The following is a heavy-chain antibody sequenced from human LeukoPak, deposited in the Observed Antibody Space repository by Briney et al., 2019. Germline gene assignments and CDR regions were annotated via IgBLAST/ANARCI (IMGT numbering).Heavy chain of an antibody. V-gene: IGHV3-7*01. CDR2: IKEDGNEK. J-gene: IGHJ4*02. Sequence: GGSLRLSCAASGFTFSSYWMNWVRQAPGKGLEWVANIKEDGNEKYYVDSVKGRFTISRDNTKNSLYLQMNSLRAEDTAVYYCAREMGIVNTKPFAHWGQGTLVTVSS. CDR1: GFTFSSYW. CDR3: AREMGIVNTKPFAH. D-gene: IGHD3-16*02.